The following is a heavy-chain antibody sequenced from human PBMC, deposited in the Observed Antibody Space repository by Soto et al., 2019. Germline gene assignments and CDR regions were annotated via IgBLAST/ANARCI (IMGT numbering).Heavy chain of an antibody. Sequence: SATLSLTCSVSGGSIRSYYWSWIRQSPEKGLEWIGYFYHSGNSNYNPSLKSRVTISVDTSKNQLSLSLRSVTAADTAVYFCARISSVDPYGYVNGGLDVWGQGTTVTVSS. CDR3: ARISSVDPYGYVNGGLDV. D-gene: IGHD5-18*01. CDR2: FYHSGNS. J-gene: IGHJ6*02. V-gene: IGHV4-59*01. CDR1: GGSIRSYY.